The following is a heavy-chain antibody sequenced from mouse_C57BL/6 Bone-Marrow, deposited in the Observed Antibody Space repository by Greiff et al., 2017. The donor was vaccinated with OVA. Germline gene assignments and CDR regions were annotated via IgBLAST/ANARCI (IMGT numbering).Heavy chain of an antibody. CDR2: INPNNGGT. V-gene: IGHV1-26*01. CDR1: GYTFTDYY. D-gene: IGHD4-1*01. J-gene: IGHJ2*01. Sequence: VQLQQSGPELVKPGASVKISCKASGYTFTDYYMNWVKQSHGKSLEWIGDINPNNGGTSYNQKFKGKATSTVDKSSSTAYMELRSLTSEDSAVYYCARMKLGRGFDYWGQGTTLTVSS. CDR3: ARMKLGRGFDY.